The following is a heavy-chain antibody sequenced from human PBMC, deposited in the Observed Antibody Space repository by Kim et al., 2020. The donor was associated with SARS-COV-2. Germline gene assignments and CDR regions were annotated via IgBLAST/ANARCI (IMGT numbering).Heavy chain of an antibody. CDR2: ISGSGGST. Sequence: GGSLRLSCAASGFTFSSYAMSWVRQAPGKGLEWVSAISGSGGSTYYADSVKGRFTISRDNSKNTLYLQMNSLRAEDTAVYYCAKEEDCSSTSCSHNWFDPWGQGTLVTVSS. J-gene: IGHJ5*02. D-gene: IGHD2-2*01. CDR3: AKEEDCSSTSCSHNWFDP. CDR1: GFTFSSYA. V-gene: IGHV3-23*01.